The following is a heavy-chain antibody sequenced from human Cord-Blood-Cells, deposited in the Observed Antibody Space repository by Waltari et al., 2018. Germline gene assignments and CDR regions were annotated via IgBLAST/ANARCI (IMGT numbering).Heavy chain of an antibody. Sequence: QVQLVQSGAEVKKPGSSVKVSCKASGGTFSSYAISWVRPPPAPGLEWMGGIIPIFGTANYAQKFQGRVTITADESTSTAYMELSSLRSEDTAVYYCARGGRGYSGYDSSHFDYWGQGTLVTVSS. J-gene: IGHJ4*02. D-gene: IGHD5-12*01. CDR1: GGTFSSYA. CDR3: ARGGRGYSGYDSSHFDY. V-gene: IGHV1-69*01. CDR2: IIPIFGTA.